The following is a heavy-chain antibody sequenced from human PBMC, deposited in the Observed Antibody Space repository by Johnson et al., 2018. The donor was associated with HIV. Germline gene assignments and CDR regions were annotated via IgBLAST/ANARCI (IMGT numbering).Heavy chain of an antibody. D-gene: IGHD3-10*01. V-gene: IGHV3-30*04. CDR3: AKSSSATYYGDAFDM. CDR1: GFTFSSYA. CDR2: ISYDGSDK. J-gene: IGHJ3*02. Sequence: QVQLVESGGGVVQPGGSLRLSCAASGFTFSSYAIHWVRQAPAKGLEWVAVISYDGSDKYYADSVKGRFTISRDNSKNTLYLQMNSLRAEDTAMYYCAKSSSATYYGDAFDMWGQGTMVTVSS.